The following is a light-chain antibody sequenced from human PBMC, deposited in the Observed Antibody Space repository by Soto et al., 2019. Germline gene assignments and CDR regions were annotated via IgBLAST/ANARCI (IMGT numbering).Light chain of an antibody. CDR2: AAS. CDR1: QGISSW. CDR3: QQANSFLPLT. Sequence: DIQMTQSPSSVSASVGDRVTITCRASQGISSWLAWYQHKPGKAPKLLIYAASSLQSGVPSRFSCSGSGTDFTLTISSLQPEDFATYYCQQANSFLPLTFGGGTKVDIK. V-gene: IGKV1-12*01. J-gene: IGKJ4*01.